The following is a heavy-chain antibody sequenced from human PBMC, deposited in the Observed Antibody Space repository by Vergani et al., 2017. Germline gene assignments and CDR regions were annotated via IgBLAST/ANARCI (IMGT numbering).Heavy chain of an antibody. J-gene: IGHJ3*02. D-gene: IGHD6-19*01. CDR1: GFTFRNYA. Sequence: EVQLLESGGGLAQPGGSLRLSCAASGFTFRNYAMTWVRQAPGKGLEWVSTLSASDRRTHYADSVKGRFTISRDNSKSTLFLHMNSLRPEDTAVYYCAKVGRSEVAGTFGAFDIWGQGTMVTVSS. CDR3: AKVGRSEVAGTFGAFDI. CDR2: LSASDRRT. V-gene: IGHV3-23*01.